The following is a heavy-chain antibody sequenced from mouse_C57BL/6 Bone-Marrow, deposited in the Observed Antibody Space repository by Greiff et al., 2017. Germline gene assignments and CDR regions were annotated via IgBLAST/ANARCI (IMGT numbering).Heavy chain of an antibody. Sequence: VQLQQPGAELVRPGSSVKLSCKASGYTFTSYWMHWVKQRPIQGLEWIGNIDPSDSETHYNQKFKDKDTLTVDKSSSTAYMQLSSLTSEDSAVYYCARAGFYAMDYWGQGTSVTVSS. CDR3: ARAGFYAMDY. CDR1: GYTFTSYW. CDR2: IDPSDSET. V-gene: IGHV1-52*01. J-gene: IGHJ4*01.